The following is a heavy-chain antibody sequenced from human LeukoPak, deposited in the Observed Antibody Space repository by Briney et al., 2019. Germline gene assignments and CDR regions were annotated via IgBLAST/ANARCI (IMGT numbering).Heavy chain of an antibody. CDR3: ARTARDGYTVDY. Sequence: SGPTLVNSTQTLTLTCTFSGFSLSTSGMRVSWIRQPPGKALEWLPRIDWDDDKFYSTSLKTRLTISKDTSKNQVVLTMTNMDPVDTATYYCARTARDGYTVDYWGQGTLVTVSS. CDR2: IDWDDDK. CDR1: GFSLSTSGMR. J-gene: IGHJ4*02. V-gene: IGHV2-70*04. D-gene: IGHD5-24*01.